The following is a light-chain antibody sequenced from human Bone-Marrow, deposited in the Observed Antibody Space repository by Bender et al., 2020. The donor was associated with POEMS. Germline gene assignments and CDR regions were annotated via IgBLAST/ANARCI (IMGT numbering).Light chain of an antibody. CDR2: DVN. CDR3: CAYLSNFIYA. V-gene: IGLV2-11*01. CDR1: SADVGKYDY. Sequence: QPALSQPPSVSGSPGQSITISCSGTSADVGKYDYVSWFQLRPGEVPKLILYDVNKRPSGVPDRFSGSKSGSTAALTIFGLQADDEADYFCCAYLSNFIYAFAPGTKVIVL. J-gene: IGLJ1*01.